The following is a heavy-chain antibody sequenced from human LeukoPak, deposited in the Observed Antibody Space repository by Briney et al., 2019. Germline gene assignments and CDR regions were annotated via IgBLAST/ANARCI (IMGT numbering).Heavy chain of an antibody. Sequence: PGGSLRLSCAASGFTFSNAWMSWVRQAPGKGLEWVGRIKSKTDGGTTDYAAPVKGRFTMSRDDSKNTLYLQMNSLKTEDTAVYYCTTHVLSQDYYYYYYMDVWGKGTTVTVSS. CDR3: TTHVLSQDYYYYYYMDV. D-gene: IGHD3-16*01. V-gene: IGHV3-15*01. CDR2: IKSKTDGGTT. J-gene: IGHJ6*03. CDR1: GFTFSNAW.